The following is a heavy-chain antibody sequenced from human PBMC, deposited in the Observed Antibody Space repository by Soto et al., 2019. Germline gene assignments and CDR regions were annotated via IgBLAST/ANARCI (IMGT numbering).Heavy chain of an antibody. Sequence: QIALQESGPTVVKPTQTLTLTCTFSGFSLTTTGVGVGWIRHAPGKALEWLAMVYWNDERRYSPSLKSRLTITQDTSKNQVVLKMTYMDPVDPATYFCAPYDSSGYFSHFDSWGQGTLVTVSS. CDR1: GFSLTTTGVG. D-gene: IGHD3-22*01. J-gene: IGHJ4*02. CDR3: APYDSSGYFSHFDS. CDR2: VYWNDER. V-gene: IGHV2-5*01.